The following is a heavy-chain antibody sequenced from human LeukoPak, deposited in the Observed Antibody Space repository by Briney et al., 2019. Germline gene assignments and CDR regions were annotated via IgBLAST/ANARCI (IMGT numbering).Heavy chain of an antibody. CDR3: ARDGEPNFDFWSGYYFDS. CDR1: GFTFRSYA. J-gene: IGHJ4*02. CDR2: IGGNR. V-gene: IGHV3-23*01. D-gene: IGHD3-3*01. Sequence: GGSLRLSCAASGFTFRSYAMSWVRQAPGKGLEWVSAIGGNRYYADSVKGRFTTSRDNSKNTLYLEMNSLRAEDTAVYYCARDGEPNFDFWSGYYFDSWGQGTLVTVSS.